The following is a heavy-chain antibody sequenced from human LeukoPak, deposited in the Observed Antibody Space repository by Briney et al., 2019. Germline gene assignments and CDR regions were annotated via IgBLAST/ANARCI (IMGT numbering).Heavy chain of an antibody. J-gene: IGHJ4*02. CDR1: GGSISNYY. D-gene: IGHD3-3*01. V-gene: IGHV4-59*12. CDR2: IYQTGAT. Sequence: KSSETLSLTCIVSGGSISNYYWSWFRQPPGKGLEWIGYIYQTGATSYNPSLKSRVTISIDTSKNQFSLKLSSVTAADTAVYYCARVTQRNYDFWSGYLSPNFDYWGQGTLATVSS. CDR3: ARVTQRNYDFWSGYLSPNFDY.